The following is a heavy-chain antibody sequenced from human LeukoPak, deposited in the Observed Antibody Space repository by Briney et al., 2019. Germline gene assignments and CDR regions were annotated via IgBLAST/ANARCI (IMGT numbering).Heavy chain of an antibody. CDR2: IYPGNSDT. Sequence: GESLKISCKGSGYIFTTYWVGWVRQMPGKGLEWMAIIYPGNSDTRYSPSFQGQVTISADKSISTAYLQWSSLKASDTAMYYCARSGFDTEVWFDPWGQGTLVTVSS. D-gene: IGHD5-18*01. CDR1: GYIFTTYW. V-gene: IGHV5-51*01. J-gene: IGHJ5*02. CDR3: ARSGFDTEVWFDP.